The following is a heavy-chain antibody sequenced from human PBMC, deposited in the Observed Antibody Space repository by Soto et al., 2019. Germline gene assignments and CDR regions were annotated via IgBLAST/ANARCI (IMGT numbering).Heavy chain of an antibody. CDR1: GFTFSSYA. V-gene: IGHV3-23*01. Sequence: GGSLRLSCAASGFTFSSYAMSWVRQAPGKGLEWVSAISGSGGSTYYAGSVKGRSTISRDTSKKTLYLQRNSLCAEATAVYYCAGKIPDSGWSDFDYWGQGTLVTVSS. D-gene: IGHD6-19*01. CDR2: ISGSGGST. CDR3: AGKIPDSGWSDFDY. J-gene: IGHJ4*02.